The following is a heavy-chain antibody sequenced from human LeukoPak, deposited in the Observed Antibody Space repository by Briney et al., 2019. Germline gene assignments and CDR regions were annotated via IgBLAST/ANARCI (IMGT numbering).Heavy chain of an antibody. CDR3: AREYCGGDCYSSYYYYYYMDV. Sequence: ASETLSLTCTVSGGSLSSSTYSWGWIRQPPGKGLEWIGSMYYSGTTYYNPSLKSRVTISVDTSKNQFFLKLSFVTAADTAVYYCAREYCGGDCYSSYYYYYYMDVWGKGTTVTVSS. CDR2: MYYSGTT. CDR1: GGSLSSSTYS. V-gene: IGHV4-39*07. J-gene: IGHJ6*03. D-gene: IGHD2-21*02.